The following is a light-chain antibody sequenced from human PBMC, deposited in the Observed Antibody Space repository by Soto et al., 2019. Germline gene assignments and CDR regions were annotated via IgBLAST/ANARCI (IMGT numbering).Light chain of an antibody. J-gene: IGKJ2*01. CDR2: KVS. V-gene: IGKV2-30*01. CDR3: MQATHWPYT. Sequence: DVGMTQSPISLPVTLGQPASISCRSSQSLVSGVGSTYLSWFQQTPGQSPRRLIYKVSDRDSGVPDRYSGSGSDTDFTLKISRVEAEDVGVYFCMQATHWPYTFGQGTKLEIE. CDR1: QSLVSGVGSTY.